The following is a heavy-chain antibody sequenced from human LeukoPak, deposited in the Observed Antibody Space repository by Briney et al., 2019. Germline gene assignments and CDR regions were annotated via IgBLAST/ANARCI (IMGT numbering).Heavy chain of an antibody. Sequence: GGSLRLSCAASGFTFSDYYMSWIRQAPGKGLEWVSYISSSGSTIYYADSVKGRFTISRDNAKNSLYLQMDSLRAEDTAVYYCARVQRITIFGVVIYYGPSWFDPWGQGTLVTVSS. CDR3: ARVQRITIFGVVIYYGPSWFDP. V-gene: IGHV3-11*01. CDR2: ISSSGSTI. J-gene: IGHJ5*02. D-gene: IGHD3-3*01. CDR1: GFTFSDYY.